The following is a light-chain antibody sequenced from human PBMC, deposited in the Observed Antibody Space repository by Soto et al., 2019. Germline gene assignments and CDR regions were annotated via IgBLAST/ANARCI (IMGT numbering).Light chain of an antibody. CDR3: QQYGGSPLVT. V-gene: IGKV3-20*01. CDR1: QSLSRGF. CDR2: GAS. J-gene: IGKJ5*01. Sequence: EIVLTQSPGTLSLSPGDTVTLSCRASQSLSRGFLAWYQQTPGQAPRLLIYGASIRATGIPDRFTGSGSGTDFTLTISRLDPEDFAVYYCQQYGGSPLVTYGQGTHWRLN.